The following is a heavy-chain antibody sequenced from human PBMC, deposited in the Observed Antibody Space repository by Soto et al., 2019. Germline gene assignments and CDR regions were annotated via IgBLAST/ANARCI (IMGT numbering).Heavy chain of an antibody. CDR3: ARAMTTVTTIDY. CDR2: IYHSGST. D-gene: IGHD4-17*01. Sequence: TLSLTCAVSGGSISSGGYSWSWIRQPPGKGLEWIGYIYHSGSTYYNPSLKSRVTISVDRSKNQFSLKLSSVTAADTAVYYCARAMTTVTTIDYWGQGTLVTVSS. V-gene: IGHV4-30-2*01. CDR1: GGSISSGGYS. J-gene: IGHJ4*02.